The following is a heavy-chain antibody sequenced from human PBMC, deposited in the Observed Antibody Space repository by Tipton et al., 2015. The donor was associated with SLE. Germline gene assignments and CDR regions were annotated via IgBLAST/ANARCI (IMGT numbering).Heavy chain of an antibody. D-gene: IGHD3-16*01. J-gene: IGHJ6*03. V-gene: IGHV4-39*07. CDR2: IYYSGTT. Sequence: LRLSCTVSGGSISSSSDYWGWIRQPPGKGLEWIGNIYYSGTTFYNPSLRSRVTISLDTSKNQFSLKVTSVTAADTAVYYCARVLGAYGNYYYYYMDVWGKGTTVTISS. CDR1: GGSISSSSDY. CDR3: ARVLGAYGNYYYYYMDV.